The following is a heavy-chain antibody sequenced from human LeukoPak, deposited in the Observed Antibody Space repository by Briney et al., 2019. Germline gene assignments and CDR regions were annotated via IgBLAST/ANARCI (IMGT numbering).Heavy chain of an antibody. V-gene: IGHV1-24*01. CDR2: FDPEDGET. J-gene: IGHJ4*02. Sequence: GASVKVSCKVSGYTLTELSMHWVRQAPGKGLEWMGGFDPEDGETIYAQKFQGRVTMTEDTSTDTAYMELSSLRSEDTAVYYCATGKDRRDGYNYLSDYWGQGTLVTVSS. CDR3: ATGKDRRDGYNYLSDY. CDR1: GYTLTELS. D-gene: IGHD5-24*01.